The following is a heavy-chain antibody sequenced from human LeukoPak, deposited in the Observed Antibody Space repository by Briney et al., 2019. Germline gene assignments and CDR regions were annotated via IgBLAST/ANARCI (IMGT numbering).Heavy chain of an antibody. CDR3: AREPYSSGWYYFDY. V-gene: IGHV4-4*07. Sequence: SETLSLTCTVSGGSISSYYWSWIRQPAGKGLEWIGHIYTSGSTNYNPSLKSRVTMSVDTSKNQFSLKLSSVTAADTAVYYCAREPYSSGWYYFDYWGQGTLVTVSS. CDR2: IYTSGST. CDR1: GGSISSYY. D-gene: IGHD6-19*01. J-gene: IGHJ4*02.